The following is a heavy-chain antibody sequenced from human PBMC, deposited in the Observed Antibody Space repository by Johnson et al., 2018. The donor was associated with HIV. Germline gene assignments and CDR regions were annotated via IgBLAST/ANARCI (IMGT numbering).Heavy chain of an antibody. CDR1: GFSFSTYA. J-gene: IGHJ3*02. CDR2: ISSDGRTT. D-gene: IGHD6-13*01. Sequence: VRLVESGGGLVQPGGSLRLSCAASGFSFSTYAMHWVLQAPGKGLEYVSGISSDGRTTYYANSVKGRFTISRDNSKNTLFLHMGSLRAEDLAVYYCARERYSTLINDAFDMWGQGTMVTVSS. CDR3: ARERYSTLINDAFDM. V-gene: IGHV3-64*01.